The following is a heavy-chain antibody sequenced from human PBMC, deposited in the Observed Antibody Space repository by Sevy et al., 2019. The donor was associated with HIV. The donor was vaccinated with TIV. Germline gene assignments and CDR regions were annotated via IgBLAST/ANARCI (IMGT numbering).Heavy chain of an antibody. CDR3: ARDKAIGGSYLRMDGMDV. CDR1: GGSISSYY. V-gene: IGHV4-59*01. D-gene: IGHD1-26*01. Sequence: SETLSLTCTVSGGSISSYYWSWIRQPPGKGLEWIGYIYYSGSTNYNPSLKSRVTISVDTSKNQFSLKLSSVTAADTAVYYCARDKAIGGSYLRMDGMDVWGQGTTVTVSS. CDR2: IYYSGST. J-gene: IGHJ6*02.